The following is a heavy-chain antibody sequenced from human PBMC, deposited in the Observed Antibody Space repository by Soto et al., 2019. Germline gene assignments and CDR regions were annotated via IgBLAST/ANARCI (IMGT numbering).Heavy chain of an antibody. J-gene: IGHJ5*02. CDR2: MNPNSGNT. CDR3: AREREGSGFDP. CDR1: GYTFTSYD. Sequence: ASVKVSCKASGYTFTSYDINWVRQATGQGPEWMGWMNPNSGNTAYAQKFQGRVTMTRNTSISTAYMELSSLRSEDTAVYYCAREREGSGFDPWGQGTLVTVSS. D-gene: IGHD1-26*01. V-gene: IGHV1-8*01.